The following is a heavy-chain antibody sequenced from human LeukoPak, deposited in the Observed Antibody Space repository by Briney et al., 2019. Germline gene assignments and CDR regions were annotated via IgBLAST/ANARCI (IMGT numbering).Heavy chain of an antibody. CDR2: IYTSGST. CDR3: ARNVGWYSHDS. Sequence: SETLSLTCTVSGGSISSYYWSWIRQPPEKGLEWIGYIYTSGSTNYNPSLKSRVTISVDTSKNQFSLKLSSVTAADTAVYYCARNVGWYSHDSWGQGTLVTVSS. J-gene: IGHJ4*02. V-gene: IGHV4-4*09. D-gene: IGHD6-19*01. CDR1: GGSISSYY.